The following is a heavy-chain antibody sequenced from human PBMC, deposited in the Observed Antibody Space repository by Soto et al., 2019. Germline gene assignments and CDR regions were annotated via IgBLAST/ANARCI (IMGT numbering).Heavy chain of an antibody. D-gene: IGHD6-13*01. CDR3: EHRLLGHSGYDV. CDR1: GFSLTSGVVG. J-gene: IGHJ6*02. V-gene: IGHV2-5*01. CDR2: IYWNDEQ. Sequence: QSGPTLVNRTQTLTLTCTFSGFSLTSGVVGVGWIRQPPGEALEWLALIYWNDEQYYKKSLRNRLTITRDTSKNQVVLTMKKMDPVETATYYCEHRLLGHSGYDVWGQGT.